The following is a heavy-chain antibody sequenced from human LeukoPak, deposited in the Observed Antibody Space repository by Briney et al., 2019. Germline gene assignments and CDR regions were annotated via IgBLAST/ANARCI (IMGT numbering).Heavy chain of an antibody. CDR1: GGSISSSNW. CDR3: ARLGSGSYYFDY. D-gene: IGHD1-26*01. V-gene: IGHV4-4*02. J-gene: IGHJ4*02. CDR2: IYHSGST. Sequence: SGTLSLTCAVSGGSISSSNWWSWVRQPPGKGLEWIGEIYHSGSTNYNPSLKSRVTISVDTSKNQFSLKLSSVTAADTAVYYCARLGSGSYYFDYWGQGTLVTVSS.